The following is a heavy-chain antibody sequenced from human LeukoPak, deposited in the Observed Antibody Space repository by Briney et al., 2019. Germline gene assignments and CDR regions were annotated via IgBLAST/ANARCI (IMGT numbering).Heavy chain of an antibody. Sequence: SETLSLTCAVYGGSFSGYYWSWIRQPPGKGLEWIGEINHSGSTNYNPSLKSRVTISVDTSKNQFSLKLSSVTAADTAVYYCARDRFGAEDYWGPGTLVTVSS. V-gene: IGHV4-34*01. CDR2: INHSGST. CDR3: ARDRFGAEDY. J-gene: IGHJ4*02. CDR1: GGSFSGYY. D-gene: IGHD3-10*01.